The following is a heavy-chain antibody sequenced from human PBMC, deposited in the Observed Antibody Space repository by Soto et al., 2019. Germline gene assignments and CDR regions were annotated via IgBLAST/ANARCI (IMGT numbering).Heavy chain of an antibody. CDR3: GRGGLRCEQGTAYLGHVDV. J-gene: IGHJ6*02. CDR1: GGNLNNHA. CDR2: VIPMFATA. D-gene: IGHD7-27*01. Sequence: QVQLVQSGAEVKKPGSSVKVSCKVSGGNLNNHAITWVRQAPGQGREWMGGVIPMFATAKYAQDFQGRVTITADMSTGTAAWDLTSVSSEDTAVYFCGRGGLRCEQGTAYLGHVDVWGQGTTVTVSS. V-gene: IGHV1-69*06.